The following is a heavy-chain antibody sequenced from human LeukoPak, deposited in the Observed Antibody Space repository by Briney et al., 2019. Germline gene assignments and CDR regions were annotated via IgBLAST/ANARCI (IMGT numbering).Heavy chain of an antibody. J-gene: IGHJ4*02. V-gene: IGHV1-18*04. CDR3: ARARISSGWYLLYFDY. Sequence: SVKVSCKPSTYTFIRYYMHWVRQAPRQGREWMGWISAYNGNTNYAQKLQGRVTRTTDTSTSTAYMELRSLRSDETAVYYCARARISSGWYLLYFDYWGQGTLVTVSS. CDR1: TYTFIRYY. D-gene: IGHD6-19*01. CDR2: ISAYNGNT.